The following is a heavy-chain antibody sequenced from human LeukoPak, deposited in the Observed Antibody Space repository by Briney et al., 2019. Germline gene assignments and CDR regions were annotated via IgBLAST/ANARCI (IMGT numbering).Heavy chain of an antibody. D-gene: IGHD3-10*01. CDR2: IYYSGST. V-gene: IGHV4-61*01. Sequence: SETLSLTCTVSGGSVSSGSYYWSWIRQPPGKGLEWVGYIYYSGSTNYNPSLKSRVTISVDTSKNQFSLKLSSVTAADTAVYYCARDFYGSGSPTPGYWGQGTLVTVSS. CDR3: ARDFYGSGSPTPGY. CDR1: GGSVSSGSYY. J-gene: IGHJ4*02.